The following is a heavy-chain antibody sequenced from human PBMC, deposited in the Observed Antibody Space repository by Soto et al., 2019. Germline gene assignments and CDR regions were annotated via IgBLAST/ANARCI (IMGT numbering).Heavy chain of an antibody. Sequence: SETLSLTCTVSGGSISSGGYYWSWIRQHPGKGLEWIGYIYYSGSTYYNPSLKSRVTISVDTSKNQFSLKLSSVTAADTAVYYCAREVGHYFDYWGQGTLVTVSS. V-gene: IGHV4-31*03. D-gene: IGHD2-15*01. J-gene: IGHJ4*02. CDR2: IYYSGST. CDR1: GGSISSGGYY. CDR3: AREVGHYFDY.